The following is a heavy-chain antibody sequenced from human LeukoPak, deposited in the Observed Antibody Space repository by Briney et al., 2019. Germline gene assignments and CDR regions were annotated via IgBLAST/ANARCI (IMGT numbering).Heavy chain of an antibody. D-gene: IGHD5-18*01. Sequence: PSETLSLTCAVYGGSFSGYYWSWIRQPPGKGLEWIGEISHSGSTNYNPSLKSRVTISVDTSKNQFSLKLSSVTAADTAVYYCARAALSGYSYGSYFDYWGQGTLVTVSS. CDR3: ARAALSGYSYGSYFDY. V-gene: IGHV4-34*01. CDR2: ISHSGST. J-gene: IGHJ4*02. CDR1: GGSFSGYY.